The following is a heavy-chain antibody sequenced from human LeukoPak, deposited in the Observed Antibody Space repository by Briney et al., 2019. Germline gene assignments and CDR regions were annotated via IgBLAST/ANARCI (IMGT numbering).Heavy chain of an antibody. Sequence: ASVKVSCKASGYTFTGYYMHWVRQAPGQGLEWMGWMNPNSGNTGYAQKFQGRVTMTRNTSISTAYMELSSLRSEDTAVYYCARGHKGYNWFDPWGQGTLVTVSS. V-gene: IGHV1-8*02. CDR3: ARGHKGYNWFDP. J-gene: IGHJ5*02. CDR1: GYTFTGYY. CDR2: MNPNSGNT.